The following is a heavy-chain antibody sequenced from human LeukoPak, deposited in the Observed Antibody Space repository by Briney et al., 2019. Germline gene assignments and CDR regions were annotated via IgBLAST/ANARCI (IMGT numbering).Heavy chain of an antibody. J-gene: IGHJ5*02. Sequence: PSETLSLTCTVSGGSISSYYWSWIRQPAGEGLEWIGRIYTSGSTNYNPSLKSRVTMSVDTSKNQFSLKLSSVTAADTAVYYCARGPRVVPAAKRTSNWFDPWGQGTLVTVSS. D-gene: IGHD2-2*01. CDR3: ARGPRVVPAAKRTSNWFDP. CDR2: IYTSGST. CDR1: GGSISSYY. V-gene: IGHV4-4*07.